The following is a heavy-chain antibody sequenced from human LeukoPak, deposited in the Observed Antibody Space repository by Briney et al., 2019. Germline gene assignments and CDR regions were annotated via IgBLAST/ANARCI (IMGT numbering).Heavy chain of an antibody. CDR2: IYYSGST. D-gene: IGHD2-21*01. CDR1: GGSISSYY. CDR3: ARHARMRRLDC. J-gene: IGHJ4*02. V-gene: IGHV4-59*08. Sequence: PSETLSLTCTVSGGSISSYYWSWIRQPPGKGLEWIGYIYYSGSTNYNPSLKGRVTISVDTSKNQFSLKLSSVTAADTAVYYCARHARMRRLDCWGQGTLVTVSS.